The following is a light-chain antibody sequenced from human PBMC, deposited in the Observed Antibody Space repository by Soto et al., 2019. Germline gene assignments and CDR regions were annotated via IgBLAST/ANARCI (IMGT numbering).Light chain of an antibody. CDR2: DVS. Sequence: QSVLTQPASVSGSPGQSITIFCTGTSSDVGGYNHVSWYQQHPGKAPKLMIYDVSNRPSGVSNRFSGSKSGNTASLTISGLQAEDEADYYCSSYTSSSTNYVFGTGTKVTVL. CDR3: SSYTSSSTNYV. J-gene: IGLJ1*01. CDR1: SSDVGGYNH. V-gene: IGLV2-14*01.